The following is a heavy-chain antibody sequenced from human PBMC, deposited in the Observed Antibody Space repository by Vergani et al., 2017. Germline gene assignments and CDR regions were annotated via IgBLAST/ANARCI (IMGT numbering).Heavy chain of an antibody. CDR3: ARATSSGGRWYFDL. V-gene: IGHV4-61*02. Sequence: QVQLQESGPGLVKPSQTLSLTCTVSGGSISSGSYYWSWIRQPAGKGLEWIGRIYTSGSTNYNPSLKSRVTISVDTSKNQFSLKLSSVTAADTAVYYCARATSSGGRWYFDLWGRGTLVTVSS. CDR1: GGSISSGSYY. D-gene: IGHD6-19*01. CDR2: IYTSGST. J-gene: IGHJ2*01.